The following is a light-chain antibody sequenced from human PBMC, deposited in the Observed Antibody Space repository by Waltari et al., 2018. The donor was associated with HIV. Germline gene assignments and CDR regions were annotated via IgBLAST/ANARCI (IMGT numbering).Light chain of an antibody. J-gene: IGKJ1*01. V-gene: IGKV1-5*03. CDR2: KAS. CDR3: QQYNSYSVT. Sequence: DIQMTQSPSTLSASVGDRVTITCRASQSISSWLAWYQQKPGNAPKLLIYKASSLKSGVPSRFSGSGPGTEFTLTISSLQPDDFATYYCQQYNSYSVTFGQGTKVEIK. CDR1: QSISSW.